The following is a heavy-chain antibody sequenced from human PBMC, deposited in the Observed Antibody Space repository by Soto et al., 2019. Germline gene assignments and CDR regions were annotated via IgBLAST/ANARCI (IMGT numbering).Heavy chain of an antibody. CDR1: GDSFSSRY. J-gene: IGHJ4*02. CDR3: ARVEATAIFFFDY. CDR2: IYHNGVT. Sequence: ETLSLTCTVSGDSFSSRYWGWIRQPPGKGLEWIGYIYHNGVTNYDPSLKSRVTMSIDTSKHQFSLHLSSVTAADTAVYYCARVEATAIFFFDYWGQGSLITVSS. D-gene: IGHD2-21*02. V-gene: IGHV4-59*11.